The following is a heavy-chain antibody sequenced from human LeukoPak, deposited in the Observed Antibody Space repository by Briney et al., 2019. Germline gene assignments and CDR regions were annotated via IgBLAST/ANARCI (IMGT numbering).Heavy chain of an antibody. J-gene: IGHJ4*02. CDR2: IRHDGNNK. CDR1: GFTFSSYG. Sequence: GGSLRLSCAACGFTFSSYGMHWVRQAPGKGLEWVAFIRHDGNNKYYVGSVKGRFTLSRDNSKNTLDLQMDSLRVEDTAVYYCAKDQPGDTSFDYWGQGTLVTVSS. D-gene: IGHD1-14*01. CDR3: AKDQPGDTSFDY. V-gene: IGHV3-30*02.